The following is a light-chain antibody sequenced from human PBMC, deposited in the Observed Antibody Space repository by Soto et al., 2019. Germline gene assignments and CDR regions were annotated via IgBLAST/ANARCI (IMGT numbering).Light chain of an antibody. V-gene: IGLV2-23*01. Sequence: QSALTQPASVSGSPGQSITISCTGTSSDVGRYNLVSWYQQHPGKAPKLMIYEGSKRPSGVSNRFSGSKSGNTASLTISGLQAEDEADYYCCSYAGRGGVFGGGTKLTVL. J-gene: IGLJ3*02. CDR2: EGS. CDR1: SSDVGRYNL. CDR3: CSYAGRGGV.